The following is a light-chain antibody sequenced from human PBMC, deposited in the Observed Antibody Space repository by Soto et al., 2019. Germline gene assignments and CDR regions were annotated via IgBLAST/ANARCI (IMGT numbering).Light chain of an antibody. Sequence: QYALTQPASVSGSPGQSITISCTGTSRDVGGYNYVSWYQHHPGKAPKLLIYEVTYRPSGVSTRSSGSKSGNTASQTISGRQTEDEADYYRCTNTARYTDGFGTGTKRTVL. CDR3: CTNTARYTDG. CDR1: SRDVGGYNY. J-gene: IGLJ1*01. V-gene: IGLV2-14*01. CDR2: EVT.